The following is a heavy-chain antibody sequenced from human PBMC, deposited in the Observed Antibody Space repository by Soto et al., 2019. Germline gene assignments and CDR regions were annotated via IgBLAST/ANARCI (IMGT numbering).Heavy chain of an antibody. CDR1: GFTFSSYS. D-gene: IGHD3-16*02. J-gene: IGHJ4*02. CDR2: ISSSSSYI. V-gene: IGHV3-21*01. CDR3: ARDIRLGELSLVPHD. Sequence: PGGSLRLSCAASGFTFSSYSMNWVRQAPGKGLEWVSSISSSSSYIYYADSVKGRFTISRDNAKNSLYLQMNSLRAEDTAVYYCARDIRLGELSLVPHDWGQGSLVIVSS.